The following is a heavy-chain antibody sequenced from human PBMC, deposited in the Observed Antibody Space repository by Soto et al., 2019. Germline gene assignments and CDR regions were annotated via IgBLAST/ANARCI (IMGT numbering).Heavy chain of an antibody. J-gene: IGHJ3*01. D-gene: IGHD1-7*01. CDR3: ARDRITGTTHAFEV. CDR2: IYHDGRT. V-gene: IGHV4-4*02. CDR1: GDSITNTNW. Sequence: SETLSLTCAVSGDSITNTNWWTWVRQPPGKGLEWIGEIYHDGRTNYNPSLKSRVTISVDTSNNYFSLRLTSLTAADTAMYYCARDRITGTTHAFEVWGQGTMVTVSS.